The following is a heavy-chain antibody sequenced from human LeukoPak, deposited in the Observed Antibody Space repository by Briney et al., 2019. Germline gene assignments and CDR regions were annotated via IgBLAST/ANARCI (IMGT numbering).Heavy chain of an antibody. Sequence: GGSLRLSCAASGFTFDDYAMHWVRQAPGKGLEWVSGISWNSGSIGYADSVKGRFTISRDNAKNSLYLQMNSLRAEDTASYYCAKDNYYGSGSPSGAFDIWGQGTMVTVSS. CDR3: AKDNYYGSGSPSGAFDI. J-gene: IGHJ3*02. CDR1: GFTFDDYA. CDR2: ISWNSGSI. D-gene: IGHD3-10*01. V-gene: IGHV3-9*01.